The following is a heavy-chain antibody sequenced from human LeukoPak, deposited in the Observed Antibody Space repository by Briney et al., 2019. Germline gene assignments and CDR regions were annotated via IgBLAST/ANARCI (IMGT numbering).Heavy chain of an antibody. CDR2: MGTSASSI. CDR3: ASDSRHCSGGSCNGGFDS. Sequence: RGSLRLSCVASGFTFSGFEMNWVRQAPGKGLEWVSFMGTSASSIYYADSVKGRFTISRDNAKNSLYLQMNSLRAEDTAVYYCASDSRHCSGGSCNGGFDSWGQGTLVTVSS. J-gene: IGHJ4*02. CDR1: GFTFSGFE. D-gene: IGHD2-15*01. V-gene: IGHV3-48*03.